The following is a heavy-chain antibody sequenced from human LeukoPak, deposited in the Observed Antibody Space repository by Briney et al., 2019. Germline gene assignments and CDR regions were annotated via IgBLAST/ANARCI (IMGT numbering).Heavy chain of an antibody. CDR2: IYTSGST. J-gene: IGHJ6*03. CDR1: GGSISSGSYY. V-gene: IGHV4-61*02. Sequence: SQTLSLTCTVSGGSISSGSYYWSWIRQPAGKGLEWIGRIYTSGSTNYNPSLKSRVTISVDTSKNQFSLKLSSVTAADTAVYHCAGMVTSPYYYMDVWGKGTTVTVSS. D-gene: IGHD5-18*01. CDR3: AGMVTSPYYYMDV.